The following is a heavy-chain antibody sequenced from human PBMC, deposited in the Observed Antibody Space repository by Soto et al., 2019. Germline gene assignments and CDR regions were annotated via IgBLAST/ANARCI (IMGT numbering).Heavy chain of an antibody. V-gene: IGHV3-21*01. Sequence: GGSLRLSCAASGFTFSSYAMNWVRQTQEKGLEWVSSISSTSSYTHYSDSVKGRFTISRDNANNSLFLQMNSLRAQDTATYYCARDLALAGNYWGQGVLVPVSS. D-gene: IGHD6-19*01. J-gene: IGHJ4*02. CDR1: GFTFSSYA. CDR3: ARDLALAGNY. CDR2: ISSTSSYT.